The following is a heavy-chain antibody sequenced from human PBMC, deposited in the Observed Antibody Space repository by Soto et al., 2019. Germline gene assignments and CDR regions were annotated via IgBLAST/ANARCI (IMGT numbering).Heavy chain of an antibody. Sequence: QVQLQESGPGLVKPSQTLSLTCTVSGGSISSGGYYWSWIRQHPGKGLECIGYIYYSGITYYNPSLKSRVPXSXDXSKXQFSLRLGSVTAADTAVYYWAGYGSGSYYPTTFDYWGQGTLVTVSS. J-gene: IGHJ4*02. CDR1: GGSISSGGYY. CDR2: IYYSGIT. D-gene: IGHD3-10*01. CDR3: AGYGSGSYYPTTFDY. V-gene: IGHV4-31*03.